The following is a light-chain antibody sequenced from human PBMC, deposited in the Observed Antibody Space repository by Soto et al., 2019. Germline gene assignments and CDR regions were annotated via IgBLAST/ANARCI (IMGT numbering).Light chain of an antibody. Sequence: IVLTQSPDTLSLSPGERATLSCRASQSIGNSVAWYQQKRGQAPRLLIYDTSKRATGIPARFSGSGSGTDFTLTISSLEPEDFAVYSCQQRRNWPLTFGGGTNVEIK. CDR1: QSIGNS. J-gene: IGKJ4*01. CDR2: DTS. V-gene: IGKV3-11*01. CDR3: QQRRNWPLT.